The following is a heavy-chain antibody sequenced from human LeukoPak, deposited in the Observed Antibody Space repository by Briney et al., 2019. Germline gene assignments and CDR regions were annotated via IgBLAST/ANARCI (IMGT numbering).Heavy chain of an antibody. CDR3: AHRQDIAVAGPTGDYYYYYYMDV. CDR1: GFSLSTSGVG. J-gene: IGHJ6*03. CDR2: IYLDDDK. D-gene: IGHD6-19*01. V-gene: IGHV2-5*02. Sequence: SGPTLVKPTQTLTLTCTFSGFSLSTSGVGVGWIRQPPGKALEWLALIYLDDDKRYSPSLKSRLTITKDTSKNQVVLTMTNMDPVDTATYYCAHRQDIAVAGPTGDYYYYYYMDVWGKGTTVTVSS.